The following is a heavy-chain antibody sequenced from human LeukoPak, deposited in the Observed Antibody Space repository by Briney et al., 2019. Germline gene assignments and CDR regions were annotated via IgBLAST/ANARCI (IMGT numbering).Heavy chain of an antibody. Sequence: KPSETLSLTCTVSGGSISSYYWSWIRQPPGKGLEWIGYIYYSGSTNYNPSLKSQVTISVDKSKNQFSLKLSSVTAADTAVYYCARGNDYGGNHFDYWGQGTLVTVSS. V-gene: IGHV4-59*12. CDR2: IYYSGST. J-gene: IGHJ4*02. CDR3: ARGNDYGGNHFDY. CDR1: GGSISSYY. D-gene: IGHD4-23*01.